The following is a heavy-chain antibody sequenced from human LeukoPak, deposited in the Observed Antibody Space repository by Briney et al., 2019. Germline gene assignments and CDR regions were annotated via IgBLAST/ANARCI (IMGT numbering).Heavy chain of an antibody. CDR2: IYYSGST. J-gene: IGHJ4*02. V-gene: IGHV4-39*07. CDR1: GGSISSSSYY. D-gene: IGHD3-3*02. CDR3: ARDLTIYYFDY. Sequence: KPSETLSLTCTVSGGSISSSSYYWGWIRQPPGKGLEWIGSIYYSGSTYYNPSLKSRVTISVDTSKNQFSLKLSSVTAADTAVYYCARDLTIYYFDYWGQGTLVTVSS.